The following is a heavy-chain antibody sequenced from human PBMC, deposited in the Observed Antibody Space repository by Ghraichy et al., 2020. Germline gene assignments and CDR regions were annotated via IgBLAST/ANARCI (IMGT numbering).Heavy chain of an antibody. D-gene: IGHD3-16*02. Sequence: GGSLRLSCSASGFTFSSYAMHWVRQAPGKGLEYVSGISDNGGTTYYADSVKGRFTISRDTSKNTLYLQMSSLRLEDTAVYYCVKDPFYEYVWGSYQNYYVMYVWGQGTTVTGSS. J-gene: IGHJ6*02. CDR3: VKDPFYEYVWGSYQNYYVMYV. V-gene: IGHV3-64D*06. CDR2: ISDNGGTT. CDR1: GFTFSSYA.